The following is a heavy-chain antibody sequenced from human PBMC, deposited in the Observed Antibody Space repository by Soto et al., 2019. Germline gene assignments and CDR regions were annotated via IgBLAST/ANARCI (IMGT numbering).Heavy chain of an antibody. D-gene: IGHD1-1*01. CDR3: TNWNHQPTARGSF. CDR2: ISYDGSNK. CDR1: GFTFSSYG. V-gene: IGHV3-30*18. J-gene: IGHJ4*02. Sequence: QVQLVESGGGVVQPGRSLRLSCAASGFTFSSYGMHWVRQAPGKGLEWVAVISYDGSNKYYADSVKGRFTISRDNSKNKLYLQMSSLRGEDTAVYYCTNWNHQPTARGSFWGQGTLVTVSS.